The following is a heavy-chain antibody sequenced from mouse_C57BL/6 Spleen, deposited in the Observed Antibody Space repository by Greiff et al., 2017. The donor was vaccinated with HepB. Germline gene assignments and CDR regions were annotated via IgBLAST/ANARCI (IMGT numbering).Heavy chain of an antibody. D-gene: IGHD2-5*01. J-gene: IGHJ3*01. CDR1: GYTFTSYW. CDR2: IYPGSGST. Sequence: QVQLQQPGAELVKPGASVKMSCKASGYTFTSYWITWVKQRPGQGLEWIGDIYPGSGSTNYNEKFKSKATLTVDTSSSTAYMQLSSLTSEDSAVYYGAREPPYYSNYAPFFFAYWGQGTRVTVSA. V-gene: IGHV1-55*01. CDR3: AREPPYYSNYAPFFFAY.